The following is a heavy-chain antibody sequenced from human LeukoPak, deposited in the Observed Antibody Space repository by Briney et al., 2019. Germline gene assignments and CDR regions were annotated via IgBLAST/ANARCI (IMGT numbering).Heavy chain of an antibody. CDR3: ARGGSGYDAGTFDY. D-gene: IGHD5-12*01. CDR1: GGSISSYY. CDR2: IYYSGST. Sequence: SETLSLTCTVSGGSISSYYWSWIRQPPGKGLEWIGYIYYSGSTNYNPSLKSRVTISVDTSKNQFSLKLSSVTAADTAVYYCARGGSGYDAGTFDYWGQGTLVTVSS. V-gene: IGHV4-59*12. J-gene: IGHJ4*02.